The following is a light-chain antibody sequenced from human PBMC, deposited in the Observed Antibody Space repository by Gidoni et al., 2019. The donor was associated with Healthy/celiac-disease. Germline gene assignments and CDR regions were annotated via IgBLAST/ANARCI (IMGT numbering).Light chain of an antibody. J-gene: IGKJ5*01. Sequence: EIVLTQSPATLSLSPGERATLSCRASQSVSSYLAWYQQKPGQAPRLLIYDASNRATGIPARCSGSGSGTDFTLTISNLEPEDFAVYYCQQRSNWRTFGQGTRLEIK. CDR3: QQRSNWRT. V-gene: IGKV3-11*01. CDR1: QSVSSY. CDR2: DAS.